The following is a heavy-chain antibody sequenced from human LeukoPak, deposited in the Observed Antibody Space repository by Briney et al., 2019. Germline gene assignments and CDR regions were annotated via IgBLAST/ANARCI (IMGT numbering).Heavy chain of an antibody. Sequence: GASVTVSCKASGYTFTDYYMHWVRQAPGQGLEWMGWSNPNSGVTNYAQKFQGRVTMTTDTSISTAYVDLSRLRSDDTAVYYCARIRGGNNYHFDYWGQGNLVTVSS. J-gene: IGHJ4*02. CDR3: ARIRGGNNYHFDY. CDR2: SNPNSGVT. D-gene: IGHD1-26*01. V-gene: IGHV1-2*02. CDR1: GYTFTDYY.